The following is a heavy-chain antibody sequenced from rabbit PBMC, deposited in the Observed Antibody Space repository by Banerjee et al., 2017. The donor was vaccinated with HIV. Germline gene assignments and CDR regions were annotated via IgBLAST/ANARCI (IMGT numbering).Heavy chain of an antibody. Sequence: QEQLVESGGGLVQPEGSLTLTCTASGFDFSSNAMCWVRQAPGKGPEWIGYIDPVIGSTYYASWVNGRFTISSDTPKTPLYLQLNSLTAADTAPYFCARIYDSDIGDLNLGGQGPL. CDR2: IDPVIGST. D-gene: IGHD5-1*01. J-gene: IGHJ3*01. V-gene: IGHV1S47*01. CDR1: GFDFSSNA. CDR3: ARIYDSDIGDLNL.